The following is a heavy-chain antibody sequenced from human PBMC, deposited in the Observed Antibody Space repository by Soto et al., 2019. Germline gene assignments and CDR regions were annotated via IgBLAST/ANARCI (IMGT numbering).Heavy chain of an antibody. V-gene: IGHV3-30*18. CDR3: AKVIISRTMIYSFDC. CDR1: RFTFSSYG. J-gene: IGHJ4*02. CDR2: ISYDGSNK. D-gene: IGHD3-22*01. Sequence: GGSLRLSCAASRFTFSSYGMHWVRQAPGKGLEWVAVISYDGSNKYYADSVKGRFTISRDNSRNTLYLQMNSLRAEDTAVYYCAKVIISRTMIYSFDCWGQGTLVTVSS.